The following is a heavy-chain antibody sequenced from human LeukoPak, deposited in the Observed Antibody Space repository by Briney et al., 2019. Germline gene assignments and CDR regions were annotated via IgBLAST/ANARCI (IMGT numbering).Heavy chain of an antibody. D-gene: IGHD3-10*01. CDR2: IYHSGST. J-gene: IGHJ4*02. V-gene: IGHV4-4*02. Sequence: PSETPSLTCAVSGGSISSSNWWSWVRQPPGKGLEWIGEIYHSGSTNYNPSLKSRVTISVDKSKNQFSLKLSSVTAADTAVYYCARGRYHYYGSGSYFDYWGQGTLVTVSS. CDR1: GGSISSSNW. CDR3: ARGRYHYYGSGSYFDY.